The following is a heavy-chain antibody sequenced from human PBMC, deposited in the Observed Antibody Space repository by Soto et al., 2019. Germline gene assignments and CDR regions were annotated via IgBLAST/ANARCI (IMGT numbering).Heavy chain of an antibody. D-gene: IGHD3-3*01. CDR2: INHSGST. J-gene: IGHJ6*03. CDR3: ARGSLRFLEKDYYYMDV. Sequence: SETLSLTCAVYGGSFSGYYWSWIRQPPGKGLEWIGEINHSGSTNYNPSLKSRVTISVDTSKNQFSLKLSSVTAADTAVYYCARGSLRFLEKDYYYMDVWGKGTTVTVSS. CDR1: GGSFSGYY. V-gene: IGHV4-34*01.